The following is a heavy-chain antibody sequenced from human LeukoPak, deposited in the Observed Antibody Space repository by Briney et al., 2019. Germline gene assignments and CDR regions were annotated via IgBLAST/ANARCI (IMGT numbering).Heavy chain of an antibody. CDR1: GGSISSSSYY. V-gene: IGHV4-39*01. D-gene: IGHD2/OR15-2a*01. CDR3: ARLFLY. CDR2: IYYSGST. Sequence: SETLSLTCTVPGGSISSSSYYWGWIRQPPGKGLEWIGSIYYSGSTYYNPSLKSRVTISVDTSKNQFSLKLSSVTATDTAVYYCARLFLYWGQGTLVTVSS. J-gene: IGHJ4*02.